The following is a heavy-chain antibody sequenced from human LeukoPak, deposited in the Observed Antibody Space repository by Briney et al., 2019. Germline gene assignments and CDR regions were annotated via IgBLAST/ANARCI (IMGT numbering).Heavy chain of an antibody. D-gene: IGHD6-19*01. V-gene: IGHV3-30-3*01. CDR1: GFSFSNYA. Sequence: GRSLRLSCAASGFSFSNYAMHWVRQAPGKGLEWVAVISLEVTNKYYADSVKGRLTISRDNSENTLHLRMNSLRAEDTAVYFCVREVAVSGTENGAFNVWGPGTTVPVSS. CDR3: VREVAVSGTENGAFNV. J-gene: IGHJ6*02. CDR2: ISLEVTNK.